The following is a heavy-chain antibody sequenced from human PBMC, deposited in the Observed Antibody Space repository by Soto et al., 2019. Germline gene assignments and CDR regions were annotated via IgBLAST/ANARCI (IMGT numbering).Heavy chain of an antibody. Sequence: ASVKVSCKASGYTFTSYVIHWVRQAPGQRLEWMGWINAGDGVTKYSQKFQGRVTITRDTSASAAYMELSRLRSEDTAVYYCARGDIVVVPGGFYSYYYMDVWGKGTTVTVSS. CDR3: ARGDIVVVPGGFYSYYYMDV. J-gene: IGHJ6*03. D-gene: IGHD2-2*01. CDR2: INAGDGVT. V-gene: IGHV1-3*01. CDR1: GYTFTSYV.